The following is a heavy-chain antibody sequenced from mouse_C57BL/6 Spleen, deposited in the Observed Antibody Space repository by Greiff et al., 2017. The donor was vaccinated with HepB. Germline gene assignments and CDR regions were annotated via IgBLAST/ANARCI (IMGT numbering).Heavy chain of an antibody. CDR2: IDPSDSYT. CDR3: ARHSNYGYFDY. D-gene: IGHD2-5*01. CDR1: GYTFTSYW. J-gene: IGHJ2*01. Sequence: QVQLQQSGAELVMPGASVKLSCKASGYTFTSYWMHWVKQRPGQGLEWIGEIDPSDSYTNYNQKFKGKSTLTVDKSSSTAYMQLSSLTSEDSAVYYCARHSNYGYFDYWGQGTTLTVSS. V-gene: IGHV1-69*01.